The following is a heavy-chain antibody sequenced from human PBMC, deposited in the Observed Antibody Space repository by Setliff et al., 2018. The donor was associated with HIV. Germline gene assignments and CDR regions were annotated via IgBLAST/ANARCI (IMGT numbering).Heavy chain of an antibody. D-gene: IGHD3-22*01. CDR1: GYTFTSYD. J-gene: IGHJ5*02. Sequence: ASVKVSCKASGYTFTSYDINWVRQATGQGLEWMGWMNPDSGKTGYAQELQGRITLTTDTSTSTAYMELRSLRSDDTAVYYCAREALAWYHYDSSGYSNWFDPWGQGTLVTVS. CDR3: AREALAWYHYDSSGYSNWFDP. V-gene: IGHV1-8*02. CDR2: MNPDSGKT.